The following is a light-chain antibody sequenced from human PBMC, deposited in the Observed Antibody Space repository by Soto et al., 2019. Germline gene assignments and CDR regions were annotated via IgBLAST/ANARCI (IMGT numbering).Light chain of an antibody. V-gene: IGLV1-40*01. J-gene: IGLJ2*01. CDR1: SSNIGAGYD. Sequence: QSVLTQPPSVSGAPGQSVTISCTGSSSNIGAGYDVHWYQQLPGTAPKLLIYSNTNRPSGVPDRFSGSKSGTSASLAITGLQAEDEADYYCQSYDTRLRGSVFGGGTQLTVL. CDR3: QSYDTRLRGSV. CDR2: SNT.